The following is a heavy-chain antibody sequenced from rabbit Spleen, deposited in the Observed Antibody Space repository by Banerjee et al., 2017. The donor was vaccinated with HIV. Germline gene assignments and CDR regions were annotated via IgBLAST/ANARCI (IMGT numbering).Heavy chain of an antibody. CDR3: ARDTGTSFSTYGMGL. D-gene: IGHD7-1*01. CDR1: GFSLSSYY. V-gene: IGHV1S28*01. Sequence: QSLEESGGDLVKPEGSLTLTCTASGFSLSSYYMIWVRQAPGKGLEYIGITSYGGYTYYASWTKGRFTITRSTSLNTVTLQLNSLTVADTATYFCARDTGTSFSTYGMGLWGPGTLVTVS. J-gene: IGHJ6*01. CDR2: TSYGGYT.